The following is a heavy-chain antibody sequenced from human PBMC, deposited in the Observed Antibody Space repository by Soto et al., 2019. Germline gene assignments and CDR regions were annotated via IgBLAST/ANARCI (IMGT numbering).Heavy chain of an antibody. V-gene: IGHV4-61*01. Sequence: PSETLSLTCTVPGGSVNIGTYYWNWIRQPPGKGLEWIGFIYYTGNTNYNPSLKSRVTISVDTSKNQFSLKLTSVTAADTAVYYCARDPAPWGQGTLVTVSS. CDR3: ARDPAP. CDR1: GGSVNIGTYY. J-gene: IGHJ5*02. CDR2: IYYTGNT.